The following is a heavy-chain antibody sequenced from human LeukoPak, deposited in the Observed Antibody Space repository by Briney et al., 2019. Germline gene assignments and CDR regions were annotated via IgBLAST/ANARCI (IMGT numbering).Heavy chain of an antibody. CDR2: IYYSGST. V-gene: IGHV4-59*01. Sequence: SETLSLTCTVSGGXINSYYCSWIRQSPGKGLEWIGYIYYSGSTNYNPSLKSRVTISVDTSKNQFSLKMSSVTAADTAVYYCARARDGHINNWFDPWGQGTLVTVSS. CDR1: GGXINSYY. J-gene: IGHJ5*02. CDR3: ARARDGHINNWFDP. D-gene: IGHD5-24*01.